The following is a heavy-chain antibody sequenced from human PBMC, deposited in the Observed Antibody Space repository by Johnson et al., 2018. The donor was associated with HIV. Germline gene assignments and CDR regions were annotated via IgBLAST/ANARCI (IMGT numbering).Heavy chain of an antibody. CDR1: GFSFSGSA. Sequence: QVQLVESGGGVVQPGRSLRLSCAASGFSFSGSAMHWVRQAPGKGLEWVAGISYDGSNKYYADSVKGRFTISRDNSKNTLYLQMNSMRAEDTAVYYWAKEGLRGSLRRGDAFDIWGHGTLVTVSS. CDR3: AKEGLRGSLRRGDAFDI. CDR2: ISYDGSNK. J-gene: IGHJ3*02. V-gene: IGHV3-30*04. D-gene: IGHD3-16*01.